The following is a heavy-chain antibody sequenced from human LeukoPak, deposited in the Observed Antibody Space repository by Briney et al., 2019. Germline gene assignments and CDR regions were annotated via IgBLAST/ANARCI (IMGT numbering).Heavy chain of an antibody. V-gene: IGHV1-69*04. CDR1: GGTFGNYA. Sequence: GASVKVSCKASGGTFGNYAISWVRQASGQGLEYMGRIIPMFGIRNPTQKFQARVTLTADTSTDIVYLELNSLRSDDTAVYFCARERTWLTPFFDRWGQGTRVTVSS. J-gene: IGHJ5*02. CDR3: ARERTWLTPFFDR. D-gene: IGHD6-19*01. CDR2: IIPMFGIR.